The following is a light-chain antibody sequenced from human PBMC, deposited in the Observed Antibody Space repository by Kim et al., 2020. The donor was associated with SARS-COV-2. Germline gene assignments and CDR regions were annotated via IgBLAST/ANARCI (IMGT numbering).Light chain of an antibody. CDR2: DAS. Sequence: DIQMTQSPSSLSASVGDRVTITCQASQDISNYLNWYQQKPGKAPKLLICDASNLETGVPSRFSGSGSGTDFTFTISSLQPEDIATYYCQQYDNLPPYTFGQGTKLEI. CDR1: QDISNY. CDR3: QQYDNLPPYT. V-gene: IGKV1-33*01. J-gene: IGKJ2*01.